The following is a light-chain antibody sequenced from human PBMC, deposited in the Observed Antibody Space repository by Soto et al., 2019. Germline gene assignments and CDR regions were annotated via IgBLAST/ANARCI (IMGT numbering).Light chain of an antibody. CDR3: QQYGSSHT. J-gene: IGKJ4*01. CDR2: GAS. V-gene: IGKV3-20*01. Sequence: EIVLTQSPGTLSLSPGERATLSCRASQSVTSSYLAWYQQKPGQAPRLLIYGASSRATGIPARFSGSGSGTDFTLTISRLEPEEFAGYYCQQYGSSHTFGGGTKVEIK. CDR1: QSVTSSY.